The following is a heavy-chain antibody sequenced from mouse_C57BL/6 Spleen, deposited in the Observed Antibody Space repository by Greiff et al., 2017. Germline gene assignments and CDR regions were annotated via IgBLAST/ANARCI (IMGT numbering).Heavy chain of an antibody. D-gene: IGHD1-1*01. CDR3: ARRITTVVAKDY. CDR2: IDPSDSYT. V-gene: IGHV1-50*01. CDR1: GYTFTSYW. Sequence: QVQLQQPGAELVKPGASVKLSCKASGYTFTSYWMQWVKQRPGQGLEWIGEIDPSDSYTNYNQKFKGKATLTVDTSSSTAYMQLSSLTSEDSAVYYCARRITTVVAKDYWGQGTTLTVSS. J-gene: IGHJ2*01.